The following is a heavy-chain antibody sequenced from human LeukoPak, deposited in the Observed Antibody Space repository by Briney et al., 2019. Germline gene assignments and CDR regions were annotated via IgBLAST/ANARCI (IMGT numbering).Heavy chain of an antibody. CDR2: IYYSGST. J-gene: IGHJ4*02. D-gene: IGHD6-13*01. CDR1: GGSISSSSYY. CDR3: ARHSSSWDADNFDY. Sequence: SETLSLTCTVSGGSISSSSYYWGWIRQPPGKGLEWIGSIYYSGSTYYNPSLKSRVTISVDTSKNQFSLKLSSVTAADTAVYYCARHSSSWDADNFDYWGQGTLVTVSS. V-gene: IGHV4-39*01.